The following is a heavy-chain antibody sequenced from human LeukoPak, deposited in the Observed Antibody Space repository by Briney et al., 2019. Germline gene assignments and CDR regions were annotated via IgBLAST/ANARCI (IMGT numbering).Heavy chain of an antibody. CDR3: ARDHPIVVVGAGNWFDP. CDR2: TYYRSKWYN. CDR1: GDSVSSNSAA. Sequence: SQTLSLTCAISGDSVSSNSAAWNWIRQSPSRGLEWLGRTYYRSKWYNDYAVSVKSRITINPDTSKNQFSLQLNSVTPEDTAVYYCARDHPIVVVGAGNWFDPWGQGTLVTVSS. V-gene: IGHV6-1*01. J-gene: IGHJ5*02. D-gene: IGHD2-15*01.